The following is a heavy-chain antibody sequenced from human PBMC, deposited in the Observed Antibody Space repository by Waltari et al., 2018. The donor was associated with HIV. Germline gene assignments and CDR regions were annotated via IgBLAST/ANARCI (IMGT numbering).Heavy chain of an antibody. CDR2: INHSGST. CDR1: SFSGYY. CDR3: ARGYSGKKTVPGAFDI. V-gene: IGHV4-34*01. Sequence: SFSGYYWSWIRQPPGKGLEWIGEINHSGSTNYNPSLKSRVTISVDTSKNQFSLKLSSVTAADTAVYYCARGYSGKKTVPGAFDIWGQGTMVTVSS. J-gene: IGHJ3*02. D-gene: IGHD2-21*01.